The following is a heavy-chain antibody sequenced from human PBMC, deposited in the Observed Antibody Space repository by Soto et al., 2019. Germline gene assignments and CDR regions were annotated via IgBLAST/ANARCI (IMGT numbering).Heavy chain of an antibody. D-gene: IGHD6-6*01. CDR2: ISGSGGST. J-gene: IGHJ6*03. V-gene: IGHV3-23*01. CDR1: GFTFSSYA. Sequence: EVQLLESGGGLVQPGGSLRLSCAASGFTFSSYAMSWVRQAPGKGLEWVSAISGSGGSTYYADSVKGRFTISRDNSKNTLYLQMNSLRAEDTAVYYFAKSPYSSSWSYYCYYMDVWGKGTTVTVS. CDR3: AKSPYSSSWSYYCYYMDV.